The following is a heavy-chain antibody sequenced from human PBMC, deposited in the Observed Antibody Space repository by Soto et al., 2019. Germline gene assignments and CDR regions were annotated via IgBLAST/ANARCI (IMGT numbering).Heavy chain of an antibody. V-gene: IGHV3-23*01. Sequence: GGSLRLSCAASGFTFSSYAMSWVRQAPGKGLEWVSAISGSGGSTYYADSVKGRFTISRDNSKNTLYLQMNSLRAEDTAVYYCAKDPITNIVLMVYANSARDAFDIWGQGTMVTVSS. CDR1: GFTFSSYA. J-gene: IGHJ3*02. CDR2: ISGSGGST. D-gene: IGHD2-8*01. CDR3: AKDPITNIVLMVYANSARDAFDI.